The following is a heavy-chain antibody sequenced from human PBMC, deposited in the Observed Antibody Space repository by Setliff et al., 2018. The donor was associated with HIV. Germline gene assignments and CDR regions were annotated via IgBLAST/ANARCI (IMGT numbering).Heavy chain of an antibody. V-gene: IGHV1-8*03. CDR3: ARTDCSSTRCSEANWFDP. J-gene: IGHJ5*02. Sequence: GASVKVSCKASGYTFTGYYMHWVRQAPGQGLEWMGWMNPNNGNTGYAQKFQGRVTITRNTSINTAYMELSSLGSEDTAVYYCARTDCSSTRCSEANWFDPWGPGTLVTVSS. D-gene: IGHD2-2*01. CDR1: GYTFTGYY. CDR2: MNPNNGNT.